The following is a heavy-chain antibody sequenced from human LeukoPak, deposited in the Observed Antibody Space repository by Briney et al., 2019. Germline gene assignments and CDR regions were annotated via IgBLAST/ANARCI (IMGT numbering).Heavy chain of an antibody. CDR2: ISSSSSTI. CDR3: AKRWGGSYYYFDY. J-gene: IGHJ4*02. V-gene: IGHV3-48*01. Sequence: GGSLRLSCAASGFTFSSYSMNWVRQAPGKGLEWVSYISSSSSTIYYADSVKGRFTISRDNAKNTLYLQMNSLRAEDTAVYYCAKRWGGSYYYFDYWGQGTLVTVSS. D-gene: IGHD1-26*01. CDR1: GFTFSSYS.